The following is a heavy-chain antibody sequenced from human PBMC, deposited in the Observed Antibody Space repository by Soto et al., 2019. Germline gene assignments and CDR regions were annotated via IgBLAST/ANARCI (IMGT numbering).Heavy chain of an antibody. J-gene: IGHJ3*02. V-gene: IGHV5-51*01. CDR1: GYSFSNYW. Sequence: GESLKISCKGSGYSFSNYWIGWVRQIPGKGLEWMGIIYPGDSDTRYSPSFQGQVTISVDKSISTAYLQWSSLKASDTAMYYCARRALVEDAFDIWGQATMVTVSS. CDR3: ARRALVEDAFDI. D-gene: IGHD1-26*01. CDR2: IYPGDSDT.